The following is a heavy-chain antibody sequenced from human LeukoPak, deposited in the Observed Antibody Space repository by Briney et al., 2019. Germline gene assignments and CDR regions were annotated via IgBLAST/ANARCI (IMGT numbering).Heavy chain of an antibody. CDR1: GGSISSSSYY. D-gene: IGHD6-19*01. V-gene: IGHV4-39*01. CDR2: IYYSGST. J-gene: IGHJ4*02. Sequence: SETLSLTCTVSGGSISSSSYYWGWIRQPPGKGLEWIGRIYYSGSTYYNPSLKSRVTISVDTSKKQFSLKVSSVTAADTAVYYCARHSGSGWSTFDCWGQGTLVTVSS. CDR3: ARHSGSGWSTFDC.